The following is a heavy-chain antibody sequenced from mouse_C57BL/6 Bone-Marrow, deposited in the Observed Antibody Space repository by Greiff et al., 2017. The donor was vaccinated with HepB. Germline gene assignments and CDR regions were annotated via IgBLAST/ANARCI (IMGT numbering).Heavy chain of an antibody. CDR2: ISNLAYSI. J-gene: IGHJ4*01. D-gene: IGHD2-4*01. V-gene: IGHV5-15*01. Sequence: DVMLVESGGGLVQPGGSLKLSCAASGFTFSDYGMAWVRQAPRKGPEWVAFISNLAYSIYYADTVTGRFTISRENAKNTLYLEMSSLRSEDTAMYYCARHENGGNDYDEAMDYWGHGPSVTVST. CDR3: ARHENGGNDYDEAMDY. CDR1: GFTFSDYG.